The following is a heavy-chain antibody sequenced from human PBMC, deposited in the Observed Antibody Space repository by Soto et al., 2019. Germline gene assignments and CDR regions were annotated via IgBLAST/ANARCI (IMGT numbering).Heavy chain of an antibody. Sequence: PGGSLRLSCAASGFTFSSFAMNWVRQAPGKGLEWVSTISDGGGTTHYADSVKDRFTISRDNSKNILYLQMNILRAEDTAVYYCAKATATGGGAFDICGQGTMVTVSS. V-gene: IGHV3-23*01. CDR1: GFTFSSFA. D-gene: IGHD2-8*02. CDR3: AKATATGGGAFDI. CDR2: ISDGGGTT. J-gene: IGHJ3*02.